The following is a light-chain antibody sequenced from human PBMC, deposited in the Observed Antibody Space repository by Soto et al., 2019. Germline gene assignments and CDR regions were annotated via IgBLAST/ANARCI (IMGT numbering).Light chain of an antibody. CDR3: QQSYSSPRT. V-gene: IGKV1-39*01. J-gene: IGKJ1*01. CDR1: HSIRRS. CDR2: AAS. Sequence: DIRMTQSPSTLSASVGDRVTITFRASHSIRRSLNWYQQKPGKAPKLLIYAASSLQSGVPSRFSGSGYGTDFTLTITSLQSEDFAIYYCQQSYSSPRTFGQGTKVDI.